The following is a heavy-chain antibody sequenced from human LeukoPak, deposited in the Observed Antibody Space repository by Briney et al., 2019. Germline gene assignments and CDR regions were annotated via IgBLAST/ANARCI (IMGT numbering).Heavy chain of an antibody. CDR3: ARERRIAAAGIGIDP. CDR1: GGSISSYY. CDR2: IYTSGST. Sequence: SETLSLTCTVSGGSISSYYWSWIRQPAGKGLEWIGRIYTSGSTNYNPSLKSRVTMSVDTSKNQFSLKLSSVTAADTAVYYCARERRIAAAGIGIDPWGQGTLVTVSS. D-gene: IGHD6-13*01. J-gene: IGHJ5*02. V-gene: IGHV4-4*07.